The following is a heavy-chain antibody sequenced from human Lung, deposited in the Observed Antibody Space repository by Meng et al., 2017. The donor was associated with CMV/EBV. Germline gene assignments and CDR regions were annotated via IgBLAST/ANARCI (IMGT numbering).Heavy chain of an antibody. J-gene: IGHJ4*02. CDR1: GFTFSSYA. CDR2: IYSGGSST. CDR3: AKVRGYCSSTSCSPLQY. Sequence: GGSXRLXCAASGFTFSSYAMSWVRQAPGKGLEWVSVIYSGGSSTYYADSVKGRFTISRDNSKNTLYLQMNSLRAEDTAVYYCAKVRGYCSSTSCSPLQYWXQGTXVTVSS. V-gene: IGHV3-23*03. D-gene: IGHD2-2*01.